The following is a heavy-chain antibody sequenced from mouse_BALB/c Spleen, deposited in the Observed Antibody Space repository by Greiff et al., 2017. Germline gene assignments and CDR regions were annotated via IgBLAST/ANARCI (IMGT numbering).Heavy chain of an antibody. J-gene: IGHJ2*01. V-gene: IGHV1-54*01. CDR3: ARNWDPYYFDY. CDR1: GYAFTNYL. CDR2: INPGSGGT. D-gene: IGHD4-1*01. Sequence: QVHVKQSGAELVRPGTSVKVSCKASGYAFTNYLIEWVKQRPGQGLEWIGVINPGSGGTNYNEKFKGKATLTADKSSSTAYMQLSSLTSDDSAVYFCARNWDPYYFDYWGQGTTLTVSS.